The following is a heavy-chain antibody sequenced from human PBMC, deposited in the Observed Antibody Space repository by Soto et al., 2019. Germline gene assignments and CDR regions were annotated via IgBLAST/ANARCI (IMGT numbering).Heavy chain of an antibody. D-gene: IGHD1-1*01. CDR2: INHSGST. CDR1: GGSFSGYY. CDR3: ARGERSEDYYYGMDV. V-gene: IGHV4-34*01. J-gene: IGHJ6*02. Sequence: PSETLSLTCAVYGGSFSGYYWSWIRQPPGKGLEWIGEINHSGSTNYNPSLKSRVTISVDTSKNQFSLKLSSVTAADTAVYYCARGERSEDYYYGMDVWGQGTTVTVSS.